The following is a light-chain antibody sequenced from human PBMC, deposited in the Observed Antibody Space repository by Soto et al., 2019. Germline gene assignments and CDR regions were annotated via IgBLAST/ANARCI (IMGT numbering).Light chain of an antibody. J-gene: IGKJ1*01. CDR3: QQYDNLPWT. CDR2: HAS. Sequence: IQMTQTPSSLSASVGDRVTITCRASQSISSYLAWYQQKPGTAPKVLIYHASNLQSGVPSRFSGSGSGTEFTLTISSLQPEDIATYYCQQYDNLPWTFGQGTKVDIK. V-gene: IGKV1D-13*01. CDR1: QSISSY.